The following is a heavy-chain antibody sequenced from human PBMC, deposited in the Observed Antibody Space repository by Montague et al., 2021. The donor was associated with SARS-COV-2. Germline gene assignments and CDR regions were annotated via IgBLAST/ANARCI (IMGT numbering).Heavy chain of an antibody. CDR1: GGSFSRYY. D-gene: IGHD2-2*02. J-gene: IGHJ6*03. CDR3: ARLGDGIVPSPILGLGPYYSFYYMDV. Sequence: SETLSLTCAVYGGSFSRYYWSWIRQPPGKGLEWIGEISQSGNTKYNPSLQSRVSISLDTSRNQFSLKVRFVTAADTAIYYCARLGDGIVPSPILGLGPYYSFYYMDVWGKGTTVTVSS. V-gene: IGHV4-34*01. CDR2: ISQSGNT.